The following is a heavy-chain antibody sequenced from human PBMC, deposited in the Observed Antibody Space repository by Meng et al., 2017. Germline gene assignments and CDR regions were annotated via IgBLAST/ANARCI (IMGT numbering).Heavy chain of an antibody. J-gene: IGHJ4*02. CDR2: ISYDGSNK. CDR1: GFTFSSYA. Sequence: QVQLVGSGGGVVQPGRSLGLSCAASGFTFSSYAMHWVRQAPGEGLEWVAVISYDGSNKYYADSVKGRFTISRDNSKNTLYLQMNSLRAEDTAVYYCAHFDYWGQGTLVTVSS. V-gene: IGHV3-30*01. CDR3: AHFDY.